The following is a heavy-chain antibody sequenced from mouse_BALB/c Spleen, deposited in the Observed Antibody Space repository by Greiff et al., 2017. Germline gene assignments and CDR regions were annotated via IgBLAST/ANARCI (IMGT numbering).Heavy chain of an antibody. CDR3: ARFLVGDYFDY. CDR1: GDSITSGY. J-gene: IGHJ2*01. D-gene: IGHD1-1*02. V-gene: IGHV3-8*02. Sequence: EVNVVESGPSLVKPSQTLSLTCSVTGDSITSGYWNWIRKFPGNKLEYMGYISYSGSTYYNPSLKSRISITRDTSKNQYYLQLNSVTTEDTATYYCARFLVGDYFDYWGQGTTLTVSS. CDR2: ISYSGST.